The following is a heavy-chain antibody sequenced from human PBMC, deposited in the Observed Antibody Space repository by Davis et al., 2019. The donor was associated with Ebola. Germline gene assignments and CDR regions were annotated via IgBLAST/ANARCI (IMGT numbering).Heavy chain of an antibody. V-gene: IGHV3-30*02. D-gene: IGHD1-14*01. CDR3: ARGTEQGY. CDR1: GFTFSDYY. Sequence: GESLKISCAASGFTFSDYYMSWIRQAPGKGLELVAFIRYDGSNKYYADSVKGRFTISRDNSKNTLYLQMNSLRAEDTAVYYCARGTEQGYWGQGTLVTVSS. J-gene: IGHJ4*02. CDR2: IRYDGSNK.